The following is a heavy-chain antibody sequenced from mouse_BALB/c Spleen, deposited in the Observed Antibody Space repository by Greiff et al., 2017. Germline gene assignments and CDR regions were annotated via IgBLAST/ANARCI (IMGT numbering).Heavy chain of an antibody. CDR3: AGYPYYYGSTTYYAMDD. V-gene: IGHV14-4*02. CDR1: GFNIKDYY. D-gene: IGHD1-1*01. J-gene: IGHJ4*01. Sequence: VQLQQSGAELVRPGASVKLSCTASGFNIKDYYMHWVKQRPEQGLEWIGWIDPENGDTDYAPKFQGQATMTADTSSTTAYLQLSSLTSADSAVYYCAGYPYYYGSTTYYAMDDWGEGTSVTVSA. CDR2: IDPENGDT.